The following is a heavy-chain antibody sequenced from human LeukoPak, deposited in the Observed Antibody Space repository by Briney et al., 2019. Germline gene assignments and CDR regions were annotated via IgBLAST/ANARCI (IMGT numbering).Heavy chain of an antibody. Sequence: SETLSLTCTVSGGSISRYYWRWIRQPPGKGLEWIGYIYYSGSTNYNPSLKSRVTISVDTSKNQFSLKLSSVTAADTAVYNCAKVGYYDSSGYYLIDYWGQGTLVTVSS. D-gene: IGHD3-22*01. V-gene: IGHV4-59*01. CDR3: AKVGYYDSSGYYLIDY. CDR1: GGSISRYY. CDR2: IYYSGST. J-gene: IGHJ4*02.